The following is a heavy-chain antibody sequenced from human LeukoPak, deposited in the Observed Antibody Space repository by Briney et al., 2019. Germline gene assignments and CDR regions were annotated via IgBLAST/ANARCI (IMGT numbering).Heavy chain of an antibody. CDR1: GGTFSSYA. V-gene: IGHV1-69*05. CDR3: ASPHTTVTKGWFDP. D-gene: IGHD4-17*01. J-gene: IGHJ5*02. Sequence: ASVKVSCKASGGTFSSYAISWVRQAPGQGLEWMGRIIPIFGTANYAQKFQGRVTITTDESTSTAYMELSSLRSEDTAVYYCASPHTTVTKGWFDPGGQGTLVTVSS. CDR2: IIPIFGTA.